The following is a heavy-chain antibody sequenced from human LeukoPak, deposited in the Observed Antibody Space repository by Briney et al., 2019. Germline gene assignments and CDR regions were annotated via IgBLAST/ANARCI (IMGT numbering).Heavy chain of an antibody. CDR1: GYTFTSYG. V-gene: IGHV1-18*01. J-gene: IGHJ5*02. CDR3: ARDIVVVVAATSRGRFDP. CDR2: ISAYNGNT. Sequence: GASVKVSCKASGYTFTSYGISWVRQAPGQGLEWMGWISAYNGNTNYAQKLQGRVTMTTDTSTSTAYMELRSLRSDDTAVYYCARDIVVVVAATSRGRFDPWGQGTLVTVSS. D-gene: IGHD2-15*01.